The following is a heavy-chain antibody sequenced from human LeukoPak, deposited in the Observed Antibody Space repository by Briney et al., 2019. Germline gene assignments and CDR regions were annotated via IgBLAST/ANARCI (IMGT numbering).Heavy chain of an antibody. CDR3: ATNEWSGYYFEY. D-gene: IGHD3-3*01. J-gene: IGHJ4*02. Sequence: SETLSLTCTVSGGSISSSSYYWGWIRQPPGKGLEWIGTIYYSGSTYYNPSLKSRVTISVDTSKNQFSLKLSSVTAADTAVYYCATNEWSGYYFEYWGQGTLVPVSS. V-gene: IGHV4-39*01. CDR2: IYYSGST. CDR1: GGSISSSSYY.